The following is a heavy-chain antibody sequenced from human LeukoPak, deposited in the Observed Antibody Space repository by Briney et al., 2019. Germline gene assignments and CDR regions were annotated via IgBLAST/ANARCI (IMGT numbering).Heavy chain of an antibody. D-gene: IGHD3-22*01. CDR2: IYPGDSDT. J-gene: IGHJ5*02. Sequence: GESLKISCKGSGYRFTSYWIGWVRQMPGKGLEWMGIIYPGDSDTRYSPSFQGQVTISADKSISTAYLQWSSLKASDTAMYYCARIYSPYYDSSGYYPGDWFDPWGQGTLVTVSS. V-gene: IGHV5-51*01. CDR1: GYRFTSYW. CDR3: ARIYSPYYDSSGYYPGDWFDP.